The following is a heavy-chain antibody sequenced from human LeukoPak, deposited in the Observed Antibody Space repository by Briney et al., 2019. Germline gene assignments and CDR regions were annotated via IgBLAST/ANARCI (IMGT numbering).Heavy chain of an antibody. Sequence: GGSLRLSCAASGFTFSSYWMSWVRQAPGKGLEWVANIKQDGSEKDYVDSVKGQFTISRDTAKNSLYLQMNSLRAEDTAVYYCAKDGGEYYDILTGYYPRLYYMDVWGKGTTVTISS. CDR1: GFTFSSYW. D-gene: IGHD3-9*01. CDR3: AKDGGEYYDILTGYYPRLYYMDV. CDR2: IKQDGSEK. V-gene: IGHV3-7*03. J-gene: IGHJ6*03.